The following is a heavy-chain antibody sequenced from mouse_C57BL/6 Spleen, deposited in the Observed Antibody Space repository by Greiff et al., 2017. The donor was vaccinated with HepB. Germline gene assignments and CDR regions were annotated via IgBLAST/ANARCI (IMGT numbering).Heavy chain of an antibody. D-gene: IGHD2-4*01. J-gene: IGHJ2*01. V-gene: IGHV5-4*01. CDR3: ARELRRYFDY. CDR1: GFTFSSYA. CDR2: ISDGGSYT. Sequence: EVHLVESGGGLVKPGGSLKLSCAASGFTFSSYAMSWVRQTPEKRLEGVATISDGGSYTYYPDNVKGRFTISRDNAKNNLYLQMSHLKSEDTAMYYCARELRRYFDYWGQGTTLTVSS.